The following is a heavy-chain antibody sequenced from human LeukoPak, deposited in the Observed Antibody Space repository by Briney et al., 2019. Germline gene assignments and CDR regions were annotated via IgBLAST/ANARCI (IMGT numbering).Heavy chain of an antibody. CDR3: ASRRSGWPNDAFDI. CDR2: ISYDGSTK. D-gene: IGHD6-19*01. J-gene: IGHJ3*02. CDR1: GFIFENYG. V-gene: IGHV3-30*03. Sequence: PGGSLRLSCAASGFIFENYGMHWVRQAPGQGLQWVAVISYDGSTKYYGDTVKGRFTISRDNSKNTLFLELNSLRAEDTAVYYCASRRSGWPNDAFDIWGQGTLVTVTS.